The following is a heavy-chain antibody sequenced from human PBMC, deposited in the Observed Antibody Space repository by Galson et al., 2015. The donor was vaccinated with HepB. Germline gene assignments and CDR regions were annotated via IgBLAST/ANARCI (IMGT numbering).Heavy chain of an antibody. Sequence: SETLSLTCTVSGGSISRTNYYWGWIRQPPGKGLTWIGSIYYSGRTFYTLSLKSRVTISLDTSKNQFSLNLTSVTAADTAVYYCARADCGGGCSEFDSWGQGTLVTVSS. CDR1: GGSISRTNYY. CDR3: ARADCGGGCSEFDS. CDR2: IYYSGRT. D-gene: IGHD2-21*02. J-gene: IGHJ4*02. V-gene: IGHV4-39*01.